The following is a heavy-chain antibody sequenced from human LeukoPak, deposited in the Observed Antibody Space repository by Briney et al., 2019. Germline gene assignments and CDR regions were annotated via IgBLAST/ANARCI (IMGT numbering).Heavy chain of an antibody. Sequence: GGSLRLSCAASGFAFSKYAMSWVRQAPGKGLEWVSAISGSDGNTFYADSVKGRFTISRDNSKNTLSLQMNNLRAEDTALYYCAKDSSVPYGITDWGQGTLVTVSS. D-gene: IGHD4-17*01. CDR2: ISGSDGNT. CDR1: GFAFSKYA. CDR3: AKDSSVPYGITD. V-gene: IGHV3-23*01. J-gene: IGHJ4*02.